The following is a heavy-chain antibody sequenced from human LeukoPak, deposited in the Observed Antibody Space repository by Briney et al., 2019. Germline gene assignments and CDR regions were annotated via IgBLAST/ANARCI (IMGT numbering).Heavy chain of an antibody. CDR2: LTGSGGST. Sequence: GGSLRLSCAASGFTFSSYGMSWVRQAPGKGLEWVAALTGSGGSTYYADSVKGRFTISRDNSKNTLYLQMNSLRAEDTALYYCAKSDDSSGYYYYYVMDVWGQGTTVTVSS. CDR1: GFTFSSYG. CDR3: AKSDDSSGYYYYYVMDV. V-gene: IGHV3-23*01. D-gene: IGHD3-22*01. J-gene: IGHJ6*02.